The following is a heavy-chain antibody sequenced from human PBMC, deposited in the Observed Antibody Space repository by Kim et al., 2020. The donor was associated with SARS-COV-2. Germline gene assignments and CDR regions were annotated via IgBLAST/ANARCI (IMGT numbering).Heavy chain of an antibody. CDR1: GFTFSSYS. Sequence: GGSLRLSCVASGFTFSSYSMHWVRQAPGKGLEWVSYIGTSSSMIYYADSVKGRFTISRDNAKNSLYLQMNSLRDEDTAVYYCAQRMDVWGQGTTVTVSS. J-gene: IGHJ6*02. CDR3: AQRMDV. CDR2: IGTSSSMI. V-gene: IGHV3-48*02.